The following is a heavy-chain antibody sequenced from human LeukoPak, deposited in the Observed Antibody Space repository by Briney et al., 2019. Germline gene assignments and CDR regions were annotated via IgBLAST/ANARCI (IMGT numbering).Heavy chain of an antibody. Sequence: SETLSLTCAVYGGSFSGYYRSWIRQPPGKGLEWIGEINHSGSTNYNPPLTSRVTISVDTSKNQFSLKLSSVTAADTAVYYCASMRTYYYDSSGYYRDDAFDIWGQGTMVTVSS. CDR1: GGSFSGYY. V-gene: IGHV4-34*01. D-gene: IGHD3-22*01. J-gene: IGHJ3*02. CDR2: INHSGST. CDR3: ASMRTYYYDSSGYYRDDAFDI.